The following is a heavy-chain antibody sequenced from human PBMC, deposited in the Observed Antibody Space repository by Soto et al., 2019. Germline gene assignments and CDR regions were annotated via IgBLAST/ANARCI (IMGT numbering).Heavy chain of an antibody. Sequence: PSETLSLTCAVYGGSFSGYYWSWIRQPPGKGLEWIGEINHSGSTNYNPSLKSRVTISVDTSKNQFSLKLSSVTAADTAVYYCARHHSYGYVDYWGQGTLVTVSS. V-gene: IGHV4-34*01. D-gene: IGHD5-18*01. J-gene: IGHJ4*02. CDR3: ARHHSYGYVDY. CDR2: INHSGST. CDR1: GGSFSGYY.